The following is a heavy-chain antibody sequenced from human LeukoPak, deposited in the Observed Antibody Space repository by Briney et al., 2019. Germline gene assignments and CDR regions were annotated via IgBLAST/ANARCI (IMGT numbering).Heavy chain of an antibody. V-gene: IGHV4-34*01. D-gene: IGHD2-2*01. CDR1: GGSFSGYY. J-gene: IGHJ4*02. Sequence: SETLSLTCAVYGGSFSGYYWSWIRQPPGKGLEWIGEINHSGSTNYNPSLKSRVTISVDTSKNQFSLKLSSVTAADTAVYYCARGVVPAAKIDYWGQGTLVTVSS. CDR3: ARGVVPAAKIDY. CDR2: INHSGST.